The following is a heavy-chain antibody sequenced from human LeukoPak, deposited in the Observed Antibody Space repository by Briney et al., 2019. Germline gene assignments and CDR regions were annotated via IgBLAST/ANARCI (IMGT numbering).Heavy chain of an antibody. V-gene: IGHV4-39*07. Sequence: SETLSLTCSVSGGSISLSYYYWGWIRQPPGKALEWIGEINHSGSTNYNPSLKSRVTISVDTSKNQFSLKLSSVTAADTAVYYCARFYYYGSGSYYRLPSYYFDYWGQGTLVTVSS. J-gene: IGHJ4*02. CDR1: GGSISLSYYY. D-gene: IGHD3-10*01. CDR3: ARFYYYGSGSYYRLPSYYFDY. CDR2: INHSGST.